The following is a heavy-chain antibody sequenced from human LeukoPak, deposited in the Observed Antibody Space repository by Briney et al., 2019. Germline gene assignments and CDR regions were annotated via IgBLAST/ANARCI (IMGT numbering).Heavy chain of an antibody. V-gene: IGHV2-5*02. J-gene: IGHJ4*02. CDR3: THSKAMLGASYFDY. Sequence: SGPTLVKPTQPLTLTCTFSGFSLSTGGVGVGWIRQPPGQVLEWLALIFWDDDKRYSPSVNNRLTITKDTSKNQVVLTMTNMDPVDTAAYYCTHSKAMLGASYFDYWGQGTLVTVSS. CDR1: GFSLSTGGVG. D-gene: IGHD1-26*01. CDR2: IFWDDDK.